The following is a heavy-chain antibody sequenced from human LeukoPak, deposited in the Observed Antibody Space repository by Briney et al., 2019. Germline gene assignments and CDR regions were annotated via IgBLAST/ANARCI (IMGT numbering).Heavy chain of an antibody. J-gene: IGHJ4*02. CDR3: ASRYCSGGNCYFAS. CDR1: GFTVSDYY. D-gene: IGHD2-15*01. Sequence: PGGSLRLSCAASGFTVSDYYMSWIRQAPGKGLEWVSTITARGSNIYYADSVKGRFTISRDNAKNSLYMQMNSLRAEDTAVYYCASRYCSGGNCYFASWGQGTLVTVSS. CDR2: ITARGSNI. V-gene: IGHV3-11*01.